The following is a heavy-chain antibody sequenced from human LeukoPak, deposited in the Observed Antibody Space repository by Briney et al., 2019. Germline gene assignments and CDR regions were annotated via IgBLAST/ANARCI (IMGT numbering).Heavy chain of an antibody. J-gene: IGHJ4*02. CDR3: ARVSVAGEIDY. CDR1: GGSISSYY. V-gene: IGHV4-59*01. CDR2: IYYGGST. Sequence: SETLSLTCTVSGGSISSYYWSWIRQPPGKGLEWVGYIYYGGSTNYNPSPKSRVTISVDTSKNQFSLKQSSVTAADTAVYYCARVSVAGEIDYWGQGTLVTVSS. D-gene: IGHD6-19*01.